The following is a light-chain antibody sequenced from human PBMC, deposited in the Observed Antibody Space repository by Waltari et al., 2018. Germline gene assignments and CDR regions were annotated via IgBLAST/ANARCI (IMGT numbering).Light chain of an antibody. V-gene: IGLV4-69*01. CDR2: VNSDGSH. CDR3: QTGGHGTWV. Sequence: LVLTQSPSASASLGASVQLTCTLSSGYSSNLIAWLQQQPGKGPRYLMKVNSDGSHRKGDDIPDRFSASKSGTECQLTISSLQSEDEADYFCQTGGHGTWVFGGGTKLTVL. CDR1: SGYSSNL. J-gene: IGLJ3*02.